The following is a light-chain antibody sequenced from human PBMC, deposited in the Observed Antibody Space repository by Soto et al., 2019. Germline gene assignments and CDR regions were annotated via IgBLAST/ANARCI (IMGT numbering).Light chain of an antibody. J-gene: IGKJ4*01. CDR3: QAFGSSGST. V-gene: IGKV3-15*01. Sequence: IVRAPAPALLPVXPGESAAAPSGASQSVIANLAWYQQRPGQAPRLLIYGASTRATGIPARFSGSGSGTDFTLTINRLEPEDFALYFCQAFGSSGSTFAGGTKV. CDR1: QSVIAN. CDR2: GAS.